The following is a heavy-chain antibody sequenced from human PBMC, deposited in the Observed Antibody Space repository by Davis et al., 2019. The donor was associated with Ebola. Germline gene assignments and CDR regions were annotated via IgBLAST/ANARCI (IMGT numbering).Heavy chain of an antibody. D-gene: IGHD1-1*01. CDR3: ASGSNDGSDY. CDR1: GGYISGYY. CDR2: INHSGST. J-gene: IGHJ4*02. V-gene: IGHV4-34*01. Sequence: MPSETLSLTCTVSGGYISGYYWSWIRQPPGKGLEWIGEINHSGSTNYNPSLKSRVTISVDTSKNPFSLKLSSVTAADTAVYYCASGSNDGSDYWGQGTLVTVSS.